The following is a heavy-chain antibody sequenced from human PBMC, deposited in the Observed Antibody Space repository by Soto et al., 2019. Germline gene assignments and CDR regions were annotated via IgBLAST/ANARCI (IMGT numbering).Heavy chain of an antibody. CDR1: GFTFSSYS. V-gene: IGHV3-48*01. CDR3: AKRRVGPSTGGHFDY. J-gene: IGHJ4*02. CDR2: ISSSSSTI. D-gene: IGHD1-26*01. Sequence: GGSLRLSCAASGFTFSSYSMNWVRQAPGKGLEWVSYISSSSSTIYYADSVKGRFTISRDNAKNSLYLQMNSLRAEDTAIYYCAKRRVGPSTGGHFDYWGQGTLVTVSS.